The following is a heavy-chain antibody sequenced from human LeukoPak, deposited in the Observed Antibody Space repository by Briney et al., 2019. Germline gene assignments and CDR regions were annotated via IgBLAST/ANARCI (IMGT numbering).Heavy chain of an antibody. Sequence: GGSLRLSCAASGFTFSSYEMNWVRQAPGKGLEWGSYITSSGSTIYYADSVKGRFTTSRDNAKNSLYLQMNSLRAEDTAVYYCARGGDDSSGYLFDYWGQGTLVTVSS. D-gene: IGHD3-22*01. J-gene: IGHJ4*02. CDR1: GFTFSSYE. CDR2: ITSSGSTI. CDR3: ARGGDDSSGYLFDY. V-gene: IGHV3-48*03.